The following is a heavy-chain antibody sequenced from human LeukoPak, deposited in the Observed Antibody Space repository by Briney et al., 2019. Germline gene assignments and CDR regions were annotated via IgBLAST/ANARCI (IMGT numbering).Heavy chain of an antibody. CDR1: GYSFTSYW. CDR3: ARSCLTTVTTAKTRPYYYYGMDV. V-gene: IGHV5-51*01. D-gene: IGHD4-17*01. Sequence: GESLKISCKGSGYSFTSYWIGWVRPMPGKGLEWMGIIYPGDSDTRYSPSFQGQVAISADKSISTAYLQWSSLKASDTAMYYCARSCLTTVTTAKTRPYYYYGMDVWGQGTTVTVSS. CDR2: IYPGDSDT. J-gene: IGHJ6*02.